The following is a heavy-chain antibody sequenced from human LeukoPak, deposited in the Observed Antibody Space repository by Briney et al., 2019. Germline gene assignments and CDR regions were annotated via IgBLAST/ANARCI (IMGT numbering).Heavy chain of an antibody. CDR3: ANSWGTHPASSDAFDI. Sequence: GGSLRLSCAASGFTFSSYSMNWVRQAPGKGLEWVSYISSSSSTIYYADSVKGRFTISRDNSKNTLYLQMNSLKAEDTAVYYCANSWGTHPASSDAFDIWGQGTMVTVSS. V-gene: IGHV3-48*01. CDR2: ISSSSSTI. D-gene: IGHD1-1*01. CDR1: GFTFSSYS. J-gene: IGHJ3*02.